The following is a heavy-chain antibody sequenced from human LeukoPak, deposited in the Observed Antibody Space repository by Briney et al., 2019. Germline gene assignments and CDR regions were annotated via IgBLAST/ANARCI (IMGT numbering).Heavy chain of an antibody. J-gene: IGHJ3*02. Sequence: GASVTVSCKASGYTFTGYYMHWVRQAPGQGLEWMGWINPNSGGTNYAQKFQGRVTMTRDTSISTAYMELSRLRSDDTAVYYCARGSGGSPDAFDIWGQGTMVTVSS. V-gene: IGHV1-2*02. CDR1: GYTFTGYY. D-gene: IGHD2-15*01. CDR3: ARGSGGSPDAFDI. CDR2: INPNSGGT.